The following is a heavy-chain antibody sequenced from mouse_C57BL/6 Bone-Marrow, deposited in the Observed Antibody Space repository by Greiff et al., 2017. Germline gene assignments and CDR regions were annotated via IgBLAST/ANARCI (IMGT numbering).Heavy chain of an antibody. V-gene: IGHV1-82*01. CDR3: ARDPYYGSSYGWYFDV. D-gene: IGHD1-1*01. Sequence: QVQLQQSGPELVKPGASVKISCKASGYAFSSSWMNWVKQRPGKGLEWIGRIYPGDGDTNYNGKFKGKATLTADKSSSTAYMQLSSLTSEDSAVYFCARDPYYGSSYGWYFDVWGTGPTVTVSA. CDR2: IYPGDGDT. J-gene: IGHJ1*03. CDR1: GYAFSSSW.